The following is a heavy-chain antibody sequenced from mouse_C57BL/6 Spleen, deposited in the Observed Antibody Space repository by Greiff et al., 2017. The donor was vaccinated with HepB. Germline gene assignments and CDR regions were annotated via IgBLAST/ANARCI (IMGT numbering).Heavy chain of an antibody. CDR1: GYAFSSSW. V-gene: IGHV1-82*01. J-gene: IGHJ2*01. D-gene: IGHD4-1*01. CDR2: IYPGDGDT. CDR3: ERVGTGYYFDD. Sequence: QVQLQQSGPELVKPGASVKISCKASGYAFSSSWMNWVKQRPGKGLEWIGRIYPGDGDTNYNGKFKGKATLTADKSSSTAYMQLSSLTSEDSAVYFCERVGTGYYFDDWGQGTTLTVSS.